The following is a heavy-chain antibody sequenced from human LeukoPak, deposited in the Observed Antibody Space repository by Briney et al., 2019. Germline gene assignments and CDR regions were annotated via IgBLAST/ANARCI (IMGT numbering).Heavy chain of an antibody. Sequence: SQTLSLTCTVSGGSISSGGYYWSWIRQHPGKGLGWIGDIYYSGITYYNPSHKSRVTISVDTSKNQFSLKLSSVTAADTAVYYCARHGEVSDYYDSSGYYFDYWGQGTLVTVSS. CDR3: ARHGEVSDYYDSSGYYFDY. V-gene: IGHV4-31*03. CDR2: IYYSGIT. CDR1: GGSISSGGYY. D-gene: IGHD3-22*01. J-gene: IGHJ4*02.